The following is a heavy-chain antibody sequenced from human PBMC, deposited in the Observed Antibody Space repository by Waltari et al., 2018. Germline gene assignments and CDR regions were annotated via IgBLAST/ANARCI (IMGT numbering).Heavy chain of an antibody. J-gene: IGHJ5*02. Sequence: EVELVESGGGLVQPGGSLRLSCSAPALTSGSYDMHWVRPAPGKGLEWISYISPNGDTVYYADSVRGRFTISRDNAKKSLFLQMNSLRAEDTAVYYCVGWVTYTSDWHGSLVPWGQGTLVTVSS. V-gene: IGHV3-48*03. D-gene: IGHD6-19*01. CDR1: ALTSGSYD. CDR3: VGWVTYTSDWHGSLVP. CDR2: ISPNGDTV.